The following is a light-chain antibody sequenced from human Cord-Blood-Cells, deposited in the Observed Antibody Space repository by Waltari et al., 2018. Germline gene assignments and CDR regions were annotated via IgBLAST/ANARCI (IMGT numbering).Light chain of an antibody. V-gene: IGKV1-33*01. Sequence: DIQMNQSPSSLSASVGDSVTITCQASQDISNYLNWYQQQPRKAPKLLIYDAANLETAVPSRFRGSGSGTDFTFTISSLQPEDIATYYCQQYDNLPMYTFGQGTKLEIK. CDR3: QQYDNLPMYT. CDR1: QDISNY. CDR2: DAA. J-gene: IGKJ2*01.